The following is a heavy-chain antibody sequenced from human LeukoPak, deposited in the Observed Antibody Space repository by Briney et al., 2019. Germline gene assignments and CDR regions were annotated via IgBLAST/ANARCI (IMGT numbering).Heavy chain of an antibody. J-gene: IGHJ4*02. CDR2: ISSSSSYT. V-gene: IGHV3-11*05. CDR1: GFTFSDYY. CDR3: ARVGSAYGSGTYAY. D-gene: IGHD3-10*01. Sequence: SLRLSCAASGFTFSDYYMSWIRQAPGKGLEWVSYISSSSSYTNYADSVKGRFTISRDNAKNSLYLQMNSLRAEDTAVYYCARVGSAYGSGTYAYWGQGTLVTVSS.